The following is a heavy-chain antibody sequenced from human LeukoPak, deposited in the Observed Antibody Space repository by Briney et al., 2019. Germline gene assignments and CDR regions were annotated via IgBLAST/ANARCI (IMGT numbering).Heavy chain of an antibody. D-gene: IGHD3-10*01. Sequence: SETLSLTCTVSGGSISSSSYYWGWIRQPPGKGLEWIGSIYYSGSTYYNPSLKGRVTISVDTSKNQFSLKLSSVTAADTAVYYCARQLADGSGRYYYYYMDVWGKGTTVTVSS. CDR2: IYYSGST. V-gene: IGHV4-39*01. CDR3: ARQLADGSGRYYYYYMDV. CDR1: GGSISSSSYY. J-gene: IGHJ6*03.